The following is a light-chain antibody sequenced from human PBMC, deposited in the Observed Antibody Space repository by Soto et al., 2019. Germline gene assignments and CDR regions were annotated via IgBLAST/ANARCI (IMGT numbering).Light chain of an antibody. V-gene: IGKV3-20*01. Sequence: ENGLRQSPRTLSFSPREKTTVSRRASQSVSGSYLAWYQQKPGQPPRLLIYGASSRATGVPARFSATGSGTEFTFTISSLQPEDFATYYCQLHTTYPRPFGQGTKVDI. J-gene: IGKJ1*01. CDR2: GAS. CDR3: QLHTTYPRP. CDR1: QSVSGSY.